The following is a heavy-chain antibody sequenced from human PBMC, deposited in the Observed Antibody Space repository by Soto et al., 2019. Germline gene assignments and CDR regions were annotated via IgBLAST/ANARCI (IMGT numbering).Heavy chain of an antibody. J-gene: IGHJ6*02. D-gene: IGHD5-18*01. V-gene: IGHV4-59*01. CDR1: GGSISSYY. CDR2: IYYSGST. Sequence: SETLSLTCTVSGGSISSYYWSWIRQPPGKGLEWIGYIYYSGSTNYNPSLKSRVTISVDTSKNQFSLKLSSVTAADTAVYYCARDRGGYSYGYKAYYYGMDVWGQGTTVTVS. CDR3: ARDRGGYSYGYKAYYYGMDV.